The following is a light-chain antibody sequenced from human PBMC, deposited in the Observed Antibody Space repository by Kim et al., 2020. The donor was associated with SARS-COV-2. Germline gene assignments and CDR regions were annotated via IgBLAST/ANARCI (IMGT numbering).Light chain of an antibody. CDR2: KTS. V-gene: IGKV1-5*03. CDR1: QSITSW. Sequence: DIQMAQSPSTLSASVGDTVTITCRVSQSITSWLAWYQQKPGKAPNLLIYKTSTLESGVPSRFSGSGSGTEFTLTISSLQPDDFATYYCQQYNSYSGTFGQGTKVDIK. CDR3: QQYNSYSGT. J-gene: IGKJ1*01.